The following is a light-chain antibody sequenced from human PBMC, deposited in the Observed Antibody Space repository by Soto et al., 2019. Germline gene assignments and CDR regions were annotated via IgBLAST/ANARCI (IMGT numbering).Light chain of an antibody. CDR2: DVT. V-gene: IGLV2-23*02. CDR1: SGDVGSYNL. CDR3: CSYAGSSGAHWV. Sequence: QSALTQPASVSGSPGQSITISCTGTSGDVGSYNLVSWFQHLPGKGPKLLLYDVTKRPSGVSDRFSGSKSGNTASLTIFGLQAEDEADYFCCSYAGSSGAHWVFGGGTQLTVL. J-gene: IGLJ3*02.